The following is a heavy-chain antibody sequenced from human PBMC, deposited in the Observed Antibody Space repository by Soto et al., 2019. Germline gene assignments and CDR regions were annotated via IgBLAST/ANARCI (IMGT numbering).Heavy chain of an antibody. CDR1: GYSFTSYW. D-gene: IGHD2-2*01. Sequence: PGESLKISCKGSGYSFTSYWIGWVRQMPGKGLEWMGIIYPGDSDTRYSPSFQGQVTISADKSINTAYLQWSSLKASDTAIYYCARHYHCSTSCESDYWGQGTLVTVSS. CDR2: IYPGDSDT. CDR3: ARHYHCSTSCESDY. J-gene: IGHJ4*02. V-gene: IGHV5-51*01.